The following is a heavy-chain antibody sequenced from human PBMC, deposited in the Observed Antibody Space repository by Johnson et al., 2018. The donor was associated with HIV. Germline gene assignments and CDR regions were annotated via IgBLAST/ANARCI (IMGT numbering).Heavy chain of an antibody. V-gene: IGHV3-30*04. CDR2: ISYDGSDK. CDR3: ARGSRYTYDNDDVYLLQAFDV. D-gene: IGHD3-16*01. Sequence: QVQLVESGGGVVQPGRSLRLSCAASGFTFSSYPMHWVRQAPGKGLEWVAIISYDGSDKDNADSVRGRFTISRDNSKNTLYLQMNSLRIEDTAVYYCARGSRYTYDNDDVYLLQAFDVWGQGTVVTVSS. CDR1: GFTFSSYP. J-gene: IGHJ3*01.